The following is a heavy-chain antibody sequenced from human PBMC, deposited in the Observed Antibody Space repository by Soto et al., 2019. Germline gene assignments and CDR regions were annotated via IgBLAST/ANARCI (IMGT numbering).Heavy chain of an antibody. CDR1: GYTFSSYG. Sequence: ASVKVSCKASGYTFSSYGISWVRQVPGQGLEWMGWISAYNDDTNYAQILQGRVTMTRDTSTSTVYMELSSLRSEDTAVYYCARVSHSGYVREDYGMDVWGQGTTVTVSS. J-gene: IGHJ6*02. V-gene: IGHV1-18*01. CDR3: ARVSHSGYVREDYGMDV. CDR2: ISAYNDDT. D-gene: IGHD5-12*01.